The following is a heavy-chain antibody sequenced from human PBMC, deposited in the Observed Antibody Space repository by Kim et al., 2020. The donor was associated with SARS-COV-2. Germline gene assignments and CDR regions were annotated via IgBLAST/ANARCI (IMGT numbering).Heavy chain of an antibody. J-gene: IGHJ5*02. CDR2: INHSGST. CDR3: ARGSWIAAAGIDP. V-gene: IGHV4-34*01. D-gene: IGHD6-13*01. CDR1: GGSFSGYY. Sequence: SETLSLTCAVYGGSFSGYYWSWIRQPPGKGLEWIGEINHSGSTNYNPSLKSRVTISVDTSKNQFSLKLSSVTAADTAVYYCARGSWIAAAGIDPWGQGTLVTVSS.